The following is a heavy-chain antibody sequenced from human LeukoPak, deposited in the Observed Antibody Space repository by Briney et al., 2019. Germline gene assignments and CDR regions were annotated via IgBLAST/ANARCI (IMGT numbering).Heavy chain of an antibody. Sequence: GGSLRLSCAASGFTFSSNGMSWVRQAPGKGLEWVSTMSGSGGTTYYADSVRGRFTISRDTSKNTLYLQMNSLRAEDTAVYYCARDIEWGSFDYWGQGTLVTVSS. J-gene: IGHJ4*02. V-gene: IGHV3-23*01. CDR3: ARDIEWGSFDY. CDR2: MSGSGGTT. D-gene: IGHD7-27*01. CDR1: GFTFSSNG.